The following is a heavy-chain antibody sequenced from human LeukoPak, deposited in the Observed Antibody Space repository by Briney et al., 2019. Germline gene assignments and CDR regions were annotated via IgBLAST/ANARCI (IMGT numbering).Heavy chain of an antibody. CDR3: ARRQLVLYSFDY. J-gene: IGHJ4*02. CDR1: GYTFTSYY. CDR2: INPNSGGT. D-gene: IGHD6-6*01. Sequence: ASVKVSCKASGYTFTSYYMHWVRQAPGQGLEWMGWINPNSGGTNYAQKFQGRVTMTRDTSISTAYMELSRLRSDDTAVYYCARRQLVLYSFDYWGQGTLVTVSS. V-gene: IGHV1-2*02.